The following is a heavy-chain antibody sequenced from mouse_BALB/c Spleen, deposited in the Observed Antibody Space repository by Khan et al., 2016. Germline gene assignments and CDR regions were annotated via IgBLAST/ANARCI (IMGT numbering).Heavy chain of an antibody. CDR1: GYSITSDYA. V-gene: IGHV3-2*02. CDR2: ISYSGST. J-gene: IGHJ4*01. D-gene: IGHD1-1*01. Sequence: EVQLQESGPGLVKPSQSLSLTCTVTGYSITSDYAWNWIRQFPGNKLEWMGYISYSGSTSYNPSLKSRISITRDTSNNQFFLQLNSVTSEDTATYYCARSDSGSKDAMDYWGQGTSVTVSS. CDR3: ARSDSGSKDAMDY.